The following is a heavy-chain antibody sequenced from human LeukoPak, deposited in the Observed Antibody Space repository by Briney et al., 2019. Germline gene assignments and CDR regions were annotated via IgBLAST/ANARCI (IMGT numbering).Heavy chain of an antibody. D-gene: IGHD3-10*01. CDR3: ARVGYYYGSGSYLDY. CDR1: GGSISSYY. V-gene: IGHV4-59*01. Sequence: KPSETLSLTCTVSGGSISSYYWSWIRQPPGKGLEWIGYIYYSGSTNYNPSLKSRVTISVDTSKNQFSLKLSSVTAADTAVYYCARVGYYYGSGSYLDYWGQGTLVTVSS. J-gene: IGHJ4*02. CDR2: IYYSGST.